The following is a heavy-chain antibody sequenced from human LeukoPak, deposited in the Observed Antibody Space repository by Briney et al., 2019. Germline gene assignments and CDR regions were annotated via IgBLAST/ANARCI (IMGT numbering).Heavy chain of an antibody. V-gene: IGHV3-64*01. Sequence: GGSLRLSCAASGFTLSSYGMHWVRQAPGKGLESVSAIGSNGGSTYYANSVKGRFTISRDNSKNTLYLQMGSLRDEDMAVYYCARESTGTFDYWGQGTLVTVSP. CDR1: GFTLSSYG. D-gene: IGHD4-17*01. CDR2: IGSNGGST. CDR3: ARESTGTFDY. J-gene: IGHJ4*02.